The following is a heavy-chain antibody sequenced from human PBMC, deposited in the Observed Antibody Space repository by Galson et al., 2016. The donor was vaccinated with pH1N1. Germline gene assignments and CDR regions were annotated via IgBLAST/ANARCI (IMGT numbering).Heavy chain of an antibody. J-gene: IGHJ4*02. V-gene: IGHV1-46*01. CDR1: GYTFTSYY. CDR3: VRDLGRLRDF. Sequence: SVKVSCKASGYTFTSYYFHWVRQAPGLGLQWMGVINTIGGMATYTQNFQDRLTMTVDASTSTVYMELTSLRSEDTAVYYCVRDLGRLRDFWGQGTLVTVS. D-gene: IGHD1-26*01. CDR2: INTIGGMA.